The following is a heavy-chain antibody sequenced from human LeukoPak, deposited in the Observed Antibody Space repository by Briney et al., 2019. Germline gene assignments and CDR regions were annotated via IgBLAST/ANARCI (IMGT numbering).Heavy chain of an antibody. J-gene: IGHJ5*02. CDR2: IYYSGST. CDR1: GGSISSGGYY. V-gene: IGHV4-31*03. CDR3: ARVSYVSFWFDP. Sequence: SETLSLTCTVSGGSISSGGYYWSWIRQHPGKGLEWIGYIYYSGSTYYNPSLKSRITISVDTSKNQFSLKLSSVTAADTAVYYCARVSYVSFWFDPWGQGTLVTVSS. D-gene: IGHD3-16*01.